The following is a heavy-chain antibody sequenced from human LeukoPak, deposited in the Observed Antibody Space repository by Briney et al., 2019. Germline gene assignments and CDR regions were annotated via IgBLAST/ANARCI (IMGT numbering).Heavy chain of an antibody. CDR1: GFTFSSYA. CDR3: AKSGSSNPYYFDY. Sequence: PGGSLRLSCAASGFTFSSYAMSWVRQAPGKGLEWVSGISASGSTSYYADSVKGRFTTSRDNSKNTLYLQMNSLRAEDTAVYFCAKSGSSNPYYFDYWGQGTLVTVSS. V-gene: IGHV3-23*01. CDR2: ISASGSTS. D-gene: IGHD6-13*01. J-gene: IGHJ4*02.